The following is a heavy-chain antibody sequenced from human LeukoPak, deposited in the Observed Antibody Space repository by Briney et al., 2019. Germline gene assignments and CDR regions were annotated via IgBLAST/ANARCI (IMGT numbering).Heavy chain of an antibody. CDR2: IRYNTGEK. CDR3: ARRLGAGTTLGY. V-gene: IGHV1-2*02. CDR1: GDTFTDYF. Sequence: GASVKVSCKASGDTFTDYFVHWVRQAPGQGLEWMGCIRYNTGEKTSAQKFQGRVTMTRDTSTSTAYMELSRLRSDDTAVYYCARRLGAGTTLGYWGQGTLVTVSS. D-gene: IGHD1-1*01. J-gene: IGHJ4*02.